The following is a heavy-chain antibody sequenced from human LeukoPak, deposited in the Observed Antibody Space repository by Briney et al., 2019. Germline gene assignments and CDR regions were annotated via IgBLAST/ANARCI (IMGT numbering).Heavy chain of an antibody. CDR2: IYYSGST. V-gene: IGHV4-59*01. CDR1: GGSISSYY. Sequence: PSETLSLTCTVSGGSISSYYWSWIRQPPGKGLEWIGYIYYSGSTNYNPSLKSRVTISVDTSKNQFSLKLSSVTAADTAVYYCARGELDIVGHYYCYGMDVWGQGTTVTVSS. D-gene: IGHD2-15*01. CDR3: ARGELDIVGHYYCYGMDV. J-gene: IGHJ6*02.